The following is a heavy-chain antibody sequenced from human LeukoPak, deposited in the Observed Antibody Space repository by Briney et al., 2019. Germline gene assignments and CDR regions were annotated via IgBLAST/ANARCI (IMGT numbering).Heavy chain of an antibody. J-gene: IGHJ6*02. CDR1: GYTFISYA. Sequence: GASVKVSCKVSGYTFISYAMHWVCQAPGQRLEWMGWINAGNGDTKYSQKFQGRVTITRDTSASTAYMELSSLRSEDTAVYYCARGEVSHYYYGMDVWGQGTTVTVSS. CDR2: INAGNGDT. CDR3: ARGEVSHYYYGMDV. V-gene: IGHV1-3*01.